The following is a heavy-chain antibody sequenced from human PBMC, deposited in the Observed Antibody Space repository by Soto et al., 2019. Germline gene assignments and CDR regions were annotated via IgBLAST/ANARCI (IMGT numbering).Heavy chain of an antibody. D-gene: IGHD3-16*02. CDR3: AHIMITYGGVIGLDAFDI. J-gene: IGHJ3*02. V-gene: IGHV2-5*02. CDR1: GFSLDTRTAG. Sequence: QITLKESGPTLVEPTQTLTLTCTFSGFSLDTRTAGVGWIRQPPGKALEWVAIIYWGNDKRYSPSLRSRLAIDKDTSKNQVVLTMTALDPVDTGTYYCAHIMITYGGVIGLDAFDIWGQGTMVTVSS. CDR2: IYWGNDK.